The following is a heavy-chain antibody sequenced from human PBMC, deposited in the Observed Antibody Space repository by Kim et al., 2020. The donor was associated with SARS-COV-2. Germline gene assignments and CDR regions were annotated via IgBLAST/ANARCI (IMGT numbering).Heavy chain of an antibody. CDR3: AGWSYYGMDV. J-gene: IGHJ6*02. Sequence: GGSVRLSCAASGFTFDDYAMEWVRQAPGKGLEWVAGITWNSGSIGYADSVKGRFAISRDNAKNSLYLQMNSLRTEDTALYYCAGWSYYGMDVWGQGTTVTVSS. V-gene: IGHV3-9*01. D-gene: IGHD6-19*01. CDR2: ITWNSGSI. CDR1: GFTFDDYA.